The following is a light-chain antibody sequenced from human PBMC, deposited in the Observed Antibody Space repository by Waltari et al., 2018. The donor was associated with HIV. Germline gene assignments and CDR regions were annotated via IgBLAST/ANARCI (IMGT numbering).Light chain of an antibody. CDR2: GAS. J-gene: IGKJ2*01. V-gene: IGKV1-39*01. CDR1: HNISTY. CDR3: QQSYIPPPT. Sequence: DIQMTQSPSSLSASVGDRVTITCRASHNISTYLNWYRQRPGKAPQLLIFGASSLQSGVPSTFSGSGSGTDFTLTISSLQPEDFATYYCQQSYIPPPTFGQGTKLEIK.